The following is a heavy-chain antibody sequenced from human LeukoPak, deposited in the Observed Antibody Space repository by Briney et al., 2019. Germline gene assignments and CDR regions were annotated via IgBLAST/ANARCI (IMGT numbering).Heavy chain of an antibody. CDR3: AKDANYFHSGSYLIPFDF. J-gene: IGHJ4*02. CDR1: GFTFTSYA. V-gene: IGHV3-23*01. CDR2: ISGNGAGT. Sequence: GGSLRLSCAASGFTFTSYAMNWFRQAPGKGLEWIASISGNGAGTYYADSVKGRFNISRNNSKNTQYHQMNSLRTEDTAVYYCAKDANYFHSGSYLIPFDFWGQGTLVTVSS. D-gene: IGHD1-26*01.